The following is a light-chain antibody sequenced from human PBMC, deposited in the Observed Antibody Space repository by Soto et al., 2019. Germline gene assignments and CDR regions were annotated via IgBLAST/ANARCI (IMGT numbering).Light chain of an antibody. CDR3: QQYGSSPPIT. Sequence: EIVLTQSPATLSVSPGESATLSCRASHSVSSSYLAWYQQKPGQAPRLLIYGASSRATGIPDRFSGSGSGTDFTLTISRLEPEDFAVYYCQQYGSSPPITFGQGTKVDIK. CDR1: HSVSSSY. J-gene: IGKJ1*01. CDR2: GAS. V-gene: IGKV3-20*01.